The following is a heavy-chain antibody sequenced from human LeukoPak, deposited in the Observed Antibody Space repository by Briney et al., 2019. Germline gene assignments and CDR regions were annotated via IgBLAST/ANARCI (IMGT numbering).Heavy chain of an antibody. CDR2: ISYDGSNK. V-gene: IGHV3-30*04. CDR3: ARDGNNGDYAVAFDY. J-gene: IGHJ4*02. D-gene: IGHD4-17*01. CDR1: GFTFSSYA. Sequence: GRSLRLSCAASGFTFSSYAMHWVRQAPGKGLEWVAVISYDGSNKYYADSVKGRFTISRDNSKNTLYLQMNSLRAEDTAVYYCARDGNNGDYAVAFDYWGQGTLVTVSS.